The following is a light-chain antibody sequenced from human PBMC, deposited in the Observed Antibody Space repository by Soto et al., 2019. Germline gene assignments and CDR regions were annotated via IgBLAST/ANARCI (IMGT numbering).Light chain of an antibody. J-gene: IGKJ2*01. CDR2: ETS. V-gene: IGKV1-17*03. CDR1: QDISRF. CDR3: LQHNAYPYT. Sequence: DVQMTQSPSAMSASVGDRVTIACRASQDISRFVAWFQHKPGRVPERLIYETSNLQPGVPSRFSGSGSGTEFTLAISDLQPEDFATYYCLQHNAYPYTFGQGTKLEIK.